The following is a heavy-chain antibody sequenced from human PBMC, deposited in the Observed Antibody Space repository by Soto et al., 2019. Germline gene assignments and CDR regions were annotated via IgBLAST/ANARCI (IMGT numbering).Heavy chain of an antibody. Sequence: QVQLQESGPGLVKPSETLSLTCTVSGGSISSYYWSWIRQPPGKGLEWIGYIYYSGSTNYNPSLKSRVNIAVDTSKTQFSLKLSSVTAADPAVYYCARTVVVGATYFASWGQGTLVTVSS. CDR3: ARTVVVGATYFAS. CDR1: GGSISSYY. J-gene: IGHJ4*02. V-gene: IGHV4-59*01. D-gene: IGHD1-26*01. CDR2: IYYSGST.